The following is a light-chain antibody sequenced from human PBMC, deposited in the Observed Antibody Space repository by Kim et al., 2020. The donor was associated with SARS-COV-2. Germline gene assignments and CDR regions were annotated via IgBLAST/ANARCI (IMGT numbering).Light chain of an antibody. J-gene: IGLJ2*01. V-gene: IGLV1-40*01. Sequence: QSVLTQPPSVSGAPGQWVTISCTGSSSNFGAGYDVSWYQQLPGTAPKLLIYANNNRPSGVPDRFSGSKSGTSASLAITGLQAEDEADYYCQSYDITLSAPLFGGGTQLTVL. CDR2: ANN. CDR1: SSNFGAGYD. CDR3: QSYDITLSAPL.